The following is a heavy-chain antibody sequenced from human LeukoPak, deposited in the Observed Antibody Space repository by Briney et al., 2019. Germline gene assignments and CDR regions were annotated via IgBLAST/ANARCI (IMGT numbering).Heavy chain of an antibody. CDR2: INPSGGST. CDR3: ARDHSTPLYSSGWYDVNWFDP. J-gene: IGHJ5*02. V-gene: IGHV1-46*01. Sequence: GASVKVSCKASGYTFTSYYMHWVRQAPGQGLEWMGIINPSGGSTSYAQKFQGRVTMTRDTSTSTVYMELSSLRSDDTAVYYCARDHSTPLYSSGWYDVNWFDPWGQGTLVTVSS. D-gene: IGHD6-19*01. CDR1: GYTFTSYY.